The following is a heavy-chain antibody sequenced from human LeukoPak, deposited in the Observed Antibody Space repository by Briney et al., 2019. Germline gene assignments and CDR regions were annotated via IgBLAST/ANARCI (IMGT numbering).Heavy chain of an antibody. V-gene: IGHV3-23*01. CDR3: AKLIAAAGTSWFDP. CDR1: GFTFSSYA. D-gene: IGHD6-13*01. Sequence: GGSLRLPCAASGFTFSSYAMSWVRQAPGKGLEWVSAISGSGGSTYYADSVKGRFTISRDNSKNTLYLQMNSLRAEDTAVYYCAKLIAAAGTSWFDPWGQGTLVTVSS. J-gene: IGHJ5*02. CDR2: ISGSGGST.